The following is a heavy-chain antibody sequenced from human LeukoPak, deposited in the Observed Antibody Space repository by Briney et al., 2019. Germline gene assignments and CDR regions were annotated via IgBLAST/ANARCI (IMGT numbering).Heavy chain of an antibody. V-gene: IGHV3-11*06. J-gene: IGHJ4*02. CDR1: GFTFSDYY. Sequence: GGSLRPSCAASGFTFSDYYMSWIRQAPGKGLEWVSYISSSDTYTNYADSVKGRFTISRDNAKNSLYLQMNGLRAEDTAVYYCARGPYSSGSSADYWGQGTLVIVSS. D-gene: IGHD6-19*01. CDR2: ISSSDTYT. CDR3: ARGPYSSGSSADY.